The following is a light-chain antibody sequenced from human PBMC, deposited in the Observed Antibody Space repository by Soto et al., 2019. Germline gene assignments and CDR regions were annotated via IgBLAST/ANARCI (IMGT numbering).Light chain of an antibody. CDR2: DAS. V-gene: IGKV3-11*01. CDR1: QSVSTY. J-gene: IGKJ4*01. Sequence: EIVLTQSPATLSLSPGERATLSCRASQSVSTYLAWYQQKPGQAPRLLIYDASNRAAGIPARFSGGGSGTDFTLTITSLDPEDFVVYYCQQRSDWPTFGGGTKVEIK. CDR3: QQRSDWPT.